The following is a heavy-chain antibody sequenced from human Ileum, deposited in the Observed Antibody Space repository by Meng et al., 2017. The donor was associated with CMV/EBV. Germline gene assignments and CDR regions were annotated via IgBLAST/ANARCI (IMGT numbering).Heavy chain of an antibody. V-gene: IGHV3-15*01. J-gene: IGHJ4*02. CDR2: IRRKIDGETT. CDR1: GFTFSDAW. Sequence: GGSLRLSCAASGFTFSDAWMNWVRQAPGKGLEWVGLIRRKIDGETTDYAAPVKGRFTMSRDDSKNTLYLQMNSLETEDTAVYYCARWRQAHSEVDSWGQGTLVTVSS. D-gene: IGHD5-24*01. CDR3: ARWRQAHSEVDS.